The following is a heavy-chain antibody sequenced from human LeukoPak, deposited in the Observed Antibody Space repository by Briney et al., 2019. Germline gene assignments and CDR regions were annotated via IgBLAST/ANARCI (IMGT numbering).Heavy chain of an antibody. CDR2: TYYRSKWYN. Sequence: SQTLPLTCAISGDSVSTNSATWTWLRQSPSRGLEWLGRTYYRSKWYNDYAVSMKSRITISPDTSKNQFSLQLISVTPEDTAVYYCARLVGASWFDSWGQGTLVTVSS. CDR1: GDSVSTNSAT. CDR3: ARLVGASWFDS. V-gene: IGHV6-1*01. J-gene: IGHJ5*01. D-gene: IGHD1-26*01.